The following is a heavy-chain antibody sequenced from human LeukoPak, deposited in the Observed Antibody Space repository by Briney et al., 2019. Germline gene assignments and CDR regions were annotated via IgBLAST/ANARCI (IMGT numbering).Heavy chain of an antibody. CDR1: GGSMKSYY. Sequence: PSETLSLTCIVSGGSMKSYYWNWIRQTPGKGLEWIGRIYTSGSTNYNPSLKSRVTMSVDTSKNQFSLKLSSVTAADTAVYYCARDSGIAVAGHWYFDLWGRGTLVTVSS. CDR3: ARDSGIAVAGHWYFDL. V-gene: IGHV4-4*07. J-gene: IGHJ2*01. CDR2: IYTSGST. D-gene: IGHD6-19*01.